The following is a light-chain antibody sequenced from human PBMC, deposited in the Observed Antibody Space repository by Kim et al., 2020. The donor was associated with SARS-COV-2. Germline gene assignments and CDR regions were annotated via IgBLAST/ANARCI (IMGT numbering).Light chain of an antibody. J-gene: IGKJ1*01. V-gene: IGKV1-39*01. CDR2: GAS. CDR1: QSISAY. CDR3: QQNYTAPWT. Sequence: DIQMTQSPSSLSASVGDRVTITCRASQSISAYLNWYQQTPGKAPKLLIYGASSLQGGVPSRFSGSGSGTDFTLTVSSLQPEDFATYFCQQNYTAPWTFGQGTKVDIK.